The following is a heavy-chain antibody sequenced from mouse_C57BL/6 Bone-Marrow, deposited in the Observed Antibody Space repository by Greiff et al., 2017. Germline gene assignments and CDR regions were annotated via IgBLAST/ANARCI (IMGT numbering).Heavy chain of an antibody. CDR3: ARKGPDYAFAY. V-gene: IGHV1-66*01. J-gene: IGHJ3*01. Sequence: VKLMESGPELVKPGASVKISCKASGYSFTSYYIHWVKQRPGQGLEWIGWIYPGSGNTKYNEKFKGKATLTVDKSSSTAYMQLSSLTSEDSAVYDCARKGPDYAFAYWGQGTLVTVSA. CDR2: IYPGSGNT. D-gene: IGHD2-4*01. CDR1: GYSFTSYY.